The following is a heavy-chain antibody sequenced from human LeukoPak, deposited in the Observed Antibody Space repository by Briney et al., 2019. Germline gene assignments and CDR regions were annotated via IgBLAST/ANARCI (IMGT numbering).Heavy chain of an antibody. V-gene: IGHV3-74*01. CDR2: INSDGSST. J-gene: IGHJ4*02. CDR1: GFTFSSYW. CDR3: ARSNPHYSDSSGYLNY. Sequence: PGGSLRLSCAASGFTFSSYWMHWVRQAPGKGLVWFSRINSDGSSTSYADSEKGRFTISRDNAKNTLYLQMNSLRAEDTAVYYCARSNPHYSDSSGYLNYWGQGTLVTVSS. D-gene: IGHD3-22*01.